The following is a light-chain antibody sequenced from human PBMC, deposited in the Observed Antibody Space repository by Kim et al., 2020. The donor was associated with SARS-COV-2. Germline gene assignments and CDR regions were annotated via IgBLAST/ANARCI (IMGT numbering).Light chain of an antibody. CDR3: QQDYNLPT. J-gene: IGKJ1*01. Sequence: PGERVTLSCRASQSVSSSYLTWYQQKPGQAPRLLIYGASTRATGIPARFSGSGSGTYFTLTISSLQPEDFAVYYCQQDYNLPTFGQGTKVEIK. CDR2: GAS. V-gene: IGKV3D-7*01. CDR1: QSVSSSY.